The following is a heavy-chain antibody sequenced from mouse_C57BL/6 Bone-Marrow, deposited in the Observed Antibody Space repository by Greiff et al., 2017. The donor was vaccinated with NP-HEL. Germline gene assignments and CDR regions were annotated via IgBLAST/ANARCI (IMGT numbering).Heavy chain of an antibody. D-gene: IGHD1-1*01. CDR1: GFNIKDDY. Sequence: VQLQQSGAELVRPGASVKLSCTASGFNIKDDYMHWVKQRPEQGLEWIGWIDPENGDTEYASKFQGKATITADTSSNTAYLQLSSLTSEDTAVYDCTTERNYYGSSYGWYFDVWGTGTTVTVSS. J-gene: IGHJ1*03. CDR2: IDPENGDT. V-gene: IGHV14-4*01. CDR3: TTERNYYGSSYGWYFDV.